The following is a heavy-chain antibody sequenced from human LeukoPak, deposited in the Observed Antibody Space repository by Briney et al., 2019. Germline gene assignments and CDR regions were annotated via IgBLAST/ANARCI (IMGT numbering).Heavy chain of an antibody. D-gene: IGHD2-2*01. CDR1: GGSISSSHW. V-gene: IGHV4-4*02. J-gene: IGHJ5*02. CDR3: ARDPLHCSSTSCYSAQWWFDP. Sequence: SGTLSLTCAVSGGSISSSHWWSWVRQPPGKGLEWIGEIYHSGSTNYNPSLKSRVTISVDKSKNQFSLKLSSVTAADTAVYYCARDPLHCSSTSCYSAQWWFDPWGQGTLVTVSS. CDR2: IYHSGST.